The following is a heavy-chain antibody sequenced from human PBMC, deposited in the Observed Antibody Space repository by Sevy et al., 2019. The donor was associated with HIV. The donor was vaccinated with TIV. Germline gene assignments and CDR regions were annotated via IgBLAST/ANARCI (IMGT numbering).Heavy chain of an antibody. CDR2: ISFDGSNK. CDR1: GFTFSNYV. CDR3: ARASPPTISSDSSTNCPDY. Sequence: GGSLRLSCAASGFTFSNYVMHWVRQAPGRGLEWVAVISFDGSNKFCADSVKDRFSVSRDNSKNTLYLQMNGLRVEDTAVYYCARASPPTISSDSSTNCPDYWGHGTLVTVSS. V-gene: IGHV3-30-3*01. D-gene: IGHD2-2*01. J-gene: IGHJ4*01.